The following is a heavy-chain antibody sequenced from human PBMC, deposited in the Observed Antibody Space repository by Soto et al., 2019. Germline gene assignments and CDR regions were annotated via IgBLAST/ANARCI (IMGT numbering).Heavy chain of an antibody. D-gene: IGHD6-13*01. V-gene: IGHV3-33*01. CDR2: VWHDGKYK. J-gene: IGHJ4*02. CDR3: ARDKAAAAKGVHFDY. Sequence: GGSLRLSCATSGFIFNNYGMHWVRQAPGKGLEWVAVVWHDGKYKYYADSVRGRFTISRDKSNNTVFLQMDSLRAEDTAVYYCARDKAAAAKGVHFDYWGQGSLVTVSS. CDR1: GFIFNNYG.